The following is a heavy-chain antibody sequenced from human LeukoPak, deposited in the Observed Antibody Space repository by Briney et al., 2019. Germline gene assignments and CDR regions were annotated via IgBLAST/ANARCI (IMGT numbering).Heavy chain of an antibody. D-gene: IGHD3-16*01. CDR1: GYSFISHG. CDR3: AREGLGELTLDY. V-gene: IGHV1-18*04. CDR2: ISVYNGKT. J-gene: IGHJ4*02. Sequence: ASVKVSCKASGYSFISHGISWVRQAPGQGLEWVGWISVYNGKTDYAQNVQGRVTMTTDISTNTAYMELRSLRSDDTAVYYCAREGLGELTLDYWGQGTLVTVSS.